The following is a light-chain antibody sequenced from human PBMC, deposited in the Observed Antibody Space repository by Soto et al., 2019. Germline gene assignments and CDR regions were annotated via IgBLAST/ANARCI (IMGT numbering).Light chain of an antibody. CDR2: DAS. V-gene: IGKV1-5*01. CDR1: QSISSW. Sequence: DIQITRSPSTLSASVGDRVTITCLASQSISSWLAWYQQKPGKAPKLLIYDASSLESGVPSRFSGTASGTEFTITISSLKHDDFATHYCHPFASYPKGELGQGKNVDIK. J-gene: IGKJ1*01. CDR3: HPFASYPKGE.